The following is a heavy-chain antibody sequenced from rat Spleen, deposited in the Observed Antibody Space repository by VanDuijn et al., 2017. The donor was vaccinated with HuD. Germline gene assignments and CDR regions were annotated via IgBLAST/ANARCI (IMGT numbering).Heavy chain of an antibody. Sequence: QVQLKESGPGLVQPSQTLSLTCTVSGFSLISYSVSWVRQPPGKGLEWMGGIWGDGSTNYNSALKYRLSISRDTSKSQVFLKMNSLQTEDTAIYFCTSPFRWFAYWGQGTLVTVSS. J-gene: IGHJ3*01. CDR2: IWGDGST. V-gene: IGHV2-15*01. CDR3: TSPFRWFAY. CDR1: GFSLISYS.